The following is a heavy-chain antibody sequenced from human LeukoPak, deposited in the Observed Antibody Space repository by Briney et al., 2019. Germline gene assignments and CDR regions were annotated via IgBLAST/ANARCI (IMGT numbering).Heavy chain of an antibody. CDR3: ARGEAMDYFDY. Sequence: SETLSLTCPVSGGSISSGGYYWSWIRQHPGKGLEWIGYIYYSGSTYYNPSLKSRVTISVDTSKNQFSLKLSSVTAADTAVYYCARGEAMDYFDYWGQGTLVTVSS. CDR2: IYYSGST. J-gene: IGHJ4*02. V-gene: IGHV4-31*03. D-gene: IGHD1-26*01. CDR1: GGSISSGGYY.